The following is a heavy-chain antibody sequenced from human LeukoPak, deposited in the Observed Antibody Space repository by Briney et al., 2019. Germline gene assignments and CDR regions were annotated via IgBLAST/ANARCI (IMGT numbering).Heavy chain of an antibody. V-gene: IGHV4-30-2*01. J-gene: IGHJ4*02. Sequence: SQTLSLTCTVSGGSISSGGYYWSWIRQPPGKGLEWIGYIYHSGSTYYNPFLKSRVTISVDRSKNQFSLKLSSVTAADTAVYYCARESSPGAGDWGQGTLVTVSS. CDR2: IYHSGST. D-gene: IGHD3-10*01. CDR3: ARESSPGAGD. CDR1: GGSISSGGYY.